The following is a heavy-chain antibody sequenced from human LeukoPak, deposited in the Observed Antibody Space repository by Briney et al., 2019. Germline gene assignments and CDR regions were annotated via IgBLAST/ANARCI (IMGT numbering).Heavy chain of an antibody. J-gene: IGHJ4*02. CDR3: AKDLDHWSGYGR. CDR2: ISGSGGST. D-gene: IGHD3-3*01. CDR1: GFTFSSYA. V-gene: IGHV3-23*01. Sequence: GRSLRLSCAASGFTFSSYAMSWVRQAPGKGLEWVSAISGSGGSTYYADSVKGRFTISRDNSKNTLYLQMNSLRAEDTAVYYCAKDLDHWSGYGRWGQGTLVTVSS.